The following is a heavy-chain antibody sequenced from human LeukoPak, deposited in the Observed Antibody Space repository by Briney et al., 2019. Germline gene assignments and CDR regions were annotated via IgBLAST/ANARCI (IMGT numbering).Heavy chain of an antibody. V-gene: IGHV1-69*04. D-gene: IGHD6-19*01. CDR3: ARDTPSGYSSGWYRELIDY. CDR1: GGTFSSYA. CDR2: IIPILGIA. J-gene: IGHJ4*02. Sequence: GASVKVSCKASGGTFSSYAISWVRQAPGQGLEWMGRIIPILGIANYAQKFQGRVTITADKSTSTAYMELSSLRSEDTAVYYCARDTPSGYSSGWYRELIDYWGQGTLVTVSS.